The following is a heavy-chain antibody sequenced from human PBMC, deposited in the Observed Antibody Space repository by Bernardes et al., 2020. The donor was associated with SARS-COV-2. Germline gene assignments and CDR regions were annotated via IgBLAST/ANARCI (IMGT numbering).Heavy chain of an antibody. D-gene: IGHD3-22*01. J-gene: IGHJ5*02. V-gene: IGHV4-30-4*01. CDR2: SYYSGST. CDR1: GDSINSDNYY. Sequence: SETLSLTCTVSGDSINSDNYYWTWIRQPPGKGREWIGYSYYSGSTYYNLALKSRVTISLDTSKNQFSLKLTSVPAADTAVYYCARGYDSSGSRSHGFDPGVRGTLVTVSS. CDR3: ARGYDSSGSRSHGFDP.